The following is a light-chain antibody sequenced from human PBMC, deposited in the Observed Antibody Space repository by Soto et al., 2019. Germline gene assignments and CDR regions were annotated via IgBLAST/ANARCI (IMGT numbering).Light chain of an antibody. CDR2: DAS. J-gene: IGKJ4*01. Sequence: EIVLTQSPDTLSLSPGERVTLSCRASQSVRSNSLAWYQQKPGQAPRFLIYDASSRATGIPDRFSGSGSGTDFTLTISRLEPEDFAVYYCQQYGSTPLTFGGGTKVDIK. CDR1: QSVRSNS. V-gene: IGKV3-20*01. CDR3: QQYGSTPLT.